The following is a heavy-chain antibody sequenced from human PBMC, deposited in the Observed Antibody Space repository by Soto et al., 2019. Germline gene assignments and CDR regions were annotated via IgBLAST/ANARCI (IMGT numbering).Heavy chain of an antibody. J-gene: IGHJ6*02. CDR3: AREGQYCSSTSCYPNYYGMDV. CDR1: GFTFSSYG. CDR2: IWYDGSNK. V-gene: IGHV3-33*01. Sequence: GGSLRLSCAASGFTFSSYGMHWVRQAPGKGLEWVAVIWYDGSNKYYADSVKGRFTISRDNSKNTLYLQMNSLRAEDTAVYYCAREGQYCSSTSCYPNYYGMDVWGQGTTVTAP. D-gene: IGHD2-2*01.